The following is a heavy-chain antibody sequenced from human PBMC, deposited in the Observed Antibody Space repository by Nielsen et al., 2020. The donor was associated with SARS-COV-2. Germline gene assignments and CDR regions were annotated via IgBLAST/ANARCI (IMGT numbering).Heavy chain of an antibody. CDR3: AKDWTAIVVVPSGGVDY. V-gene: IGHV3-30*18. CDR2: ISYDGSNK. D-gene: IGHD2-15*01. Sequence: GESLKISCAASGFTFSTYGMHWLRQAPGKGLEWVAAISYDGSNKYYVDSVKGRFTISRDNSKNTLYLQMSSLREEDTAVYYCAKDWTAIVVVPSGGVDYWGQGTLVTVSS. J-gene: IGHJ4*02. CDR1: GFTFSTYG.